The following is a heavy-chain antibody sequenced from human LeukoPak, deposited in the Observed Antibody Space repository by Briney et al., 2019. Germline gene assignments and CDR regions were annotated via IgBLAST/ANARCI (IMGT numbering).Heavy chain of an antibody. Sequence: GGSLRLSCAASGFTFSDAWMNWVRQAPGKGLEWVGRIKTKIDGGTTDYAAPVKGRFTISRDDSKSTVYLQMNSLKTEDTAVYYCTTITMIREHEDYWGQGTLVTVSS. CDR1: GFTFSDAW. J-gene: IGHJ4*02. D-gene: IGHD3-10*01. CDR2: IKTKIDGGTT. CDR3: TTITMIREHEDY. V-gene: IGHV3-15*01.